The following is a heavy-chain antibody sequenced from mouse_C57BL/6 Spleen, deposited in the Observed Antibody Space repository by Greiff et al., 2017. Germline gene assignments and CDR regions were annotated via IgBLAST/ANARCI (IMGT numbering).Heavy chain of an antibody. V-gene: IGHV1-69*01. D-gene: IGHD1-1*01. CDR2: LDPSDSYT. CDR1: GYTFTSYW. Sequence: QVQLQQSGAELVMPGASVKLSCKASGYTFTSYWMHWVKQRPGQGLEWIGELDPSDSYTNYNQKFKGKSTLTVDKSSSTAYMQLSSLTSEDSAVYYCASKYYYGSSYWYFDVWGTGTTVTVSS. CDR3: ASKYYYGSSYWYFDV. J-gene: IGHJ1*03.